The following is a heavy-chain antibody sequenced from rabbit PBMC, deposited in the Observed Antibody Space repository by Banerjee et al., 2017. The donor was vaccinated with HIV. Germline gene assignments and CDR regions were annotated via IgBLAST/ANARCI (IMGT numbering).Heavy chain of an antibody. CDR3: ARGDAAAGYADL. V-gene: IGHV1S45*01. CDR2: IYSSSGST. Sequence: QEQLVESGGGLVKPEGSLTLTCTASGFSFSSGYDMCWVRQAPGKGLEWIGCIYSSSGSTDFASWVNGRFTISKTSSTTVTLQMTSLTAADTATYFCARGDAAAGYADLWGPGT. D-gene: IGHD6-1*01. J-gene: IGHJ4*01. CDR1: GFSFSSGYD.